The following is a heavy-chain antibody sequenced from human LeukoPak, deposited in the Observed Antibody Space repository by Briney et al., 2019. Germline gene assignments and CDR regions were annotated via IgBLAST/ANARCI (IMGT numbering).Heavy chain of an antibody. J-gene: IGHJ6*02. Sequence: GEALKISCKGSGYSFTSYWIGWVRQMPGKGLEWMGIIFSGDSDARYSPSFQGQVTITVDKSISTAYLQWSSQKASDTAMYYCAREDGLYYGMDVWGQGTTVTASS. V-gene: IGHV5-51*01. CDR3: AREDGLYYGMDV. CDR1: GYSFTSYW. CDR2: IFSGDSDA.